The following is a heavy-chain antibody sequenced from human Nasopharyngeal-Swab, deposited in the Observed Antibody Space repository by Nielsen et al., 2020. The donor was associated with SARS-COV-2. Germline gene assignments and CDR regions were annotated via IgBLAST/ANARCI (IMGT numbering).Heavy chain of an antibody. D-gene: IGHD6-19*01. CDR3: ANTQWLGRDYFDY. J-gene: IGHJ4*02. Sequence: WIRQPPGKGLEWIGSIYYSGSTYYNPSLKSRVTISVDTSKNQFSLKLSSVTAADTAVHYCANTQWLGRDYFDYWGQGTLVPSPQ. V-gene: IGHV4-39*01. CDR2: IYYSGST.